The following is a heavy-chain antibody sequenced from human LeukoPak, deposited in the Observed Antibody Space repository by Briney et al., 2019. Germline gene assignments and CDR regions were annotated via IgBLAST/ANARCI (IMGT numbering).Heavy chain of an antibody. CDR2: IKQDGSEK. V-gene: IGHV3-7*03. J-gene: IGHJ2*01. D-gene: IGHD3-22*01. Sequence: GGSLRLSCAASGFTFSSYWMSWVRQAPGKGLEWVANIKQDGSEKYYVDSVKGRFTISRDNAKNSLYLQMNSLRAEDTAVYYCASRPQGYYDSSGYYYRYWYFDLWGRGTLVTVSS. CDR3: ASRPQGYYDSSGYYYRYWYFDL. CDR1: GFTFSSYW.